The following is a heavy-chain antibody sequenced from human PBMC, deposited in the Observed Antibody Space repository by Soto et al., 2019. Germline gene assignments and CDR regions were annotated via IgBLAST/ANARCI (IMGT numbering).Heavy chain of an antibody. CDR3: VKDHDFWSGYFAGNWFDP. D-gene: IGHD3-3*01. Sequence: PGGSLRLSCSASGFTFSSYAMHWVRQAPGKGLECVPAISSNGGSTYYADSVKGRFTISRDNSKNTLYLQMSSLRAEDTAVYYCVKDHDFWSGYFAGNWFDPWGQGTLVTVSS. J-gene: IGHJ5*02. CDR1: GFTFSSYA. V-gene: IGHV3-64D*06. CDR2: ISSNGGST.